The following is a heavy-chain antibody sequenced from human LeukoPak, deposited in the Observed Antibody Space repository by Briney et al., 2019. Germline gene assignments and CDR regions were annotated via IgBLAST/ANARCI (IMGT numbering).Heavy chain of an antibody. D-gene: IGHD6-13*01. J-gene: IGHJ4*02. Sequence: SQTLSRTCTVSGDSISDGDYYWSWIRQPPGKGLEWLGYIYYSGGTYYNPSLKSRLTISVDTSRNQFSLKLSSVTAADTAVYYCARAWTSAGRFDFWGQGTLVPVSS. CDR2: IYYSGGT. CDR1: GDSISDGDYY. V-gene: IGHV4-30-4*01. CDR3: ARAWTSAGRFDF.